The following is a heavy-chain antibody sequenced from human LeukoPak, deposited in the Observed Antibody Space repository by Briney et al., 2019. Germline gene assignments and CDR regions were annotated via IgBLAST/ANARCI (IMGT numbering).Heavy chain of an antibody. CDR1: GRHISTNDSY. V-gene: IGHV4-39*01. D-gene: IGHD4-23*01. CDR2: IYYGGTT. CDR3: GRRGYGGTSTSL. Sequence: SETLSLTGAGSGRHISTNDSYWVWIRQPPGKGLEWIGSIYYGGTTAYNPSLQSRVTISVDTSKNQFSLKVTSVTAADTAVYSCGRRGYGGTSTSLWGLGTMVTVSS. J-gene: IGHJ3*01.